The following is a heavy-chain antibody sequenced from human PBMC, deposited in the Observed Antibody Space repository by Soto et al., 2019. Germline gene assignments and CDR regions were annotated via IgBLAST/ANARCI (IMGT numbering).Heavy chain of an antibody. D-gene: IGHD3-22*01. V-gene: IGHV5-51*01. J-gene: IGHJ5*02. CDR1: GYSFTSYW. CDR2: IYPGDSDT. CDR3: ARRKEAGYYDSSGYRNWFDP. Sequence: PGESLKISCKGSGYSFTSYWIGWVRQMPGKGLEWMGIIYPGDSDTRYSPSFQGQVTISADKSISTAYLQWSSLKASDTAMYYCARRKEAGYYDSSGYRNWFDPWGQGTLVTVSS.